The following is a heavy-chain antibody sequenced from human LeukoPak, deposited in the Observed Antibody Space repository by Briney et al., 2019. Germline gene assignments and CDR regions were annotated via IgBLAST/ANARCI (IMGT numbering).Heavy chain of an antibody. V-gene: IGHV3-11*04. CDR1: GFTFSDYY. Sequence: GGSLRLSCAASGFTFSDYYMSWIRQAPGKGLEWVSYISSSGSTIYYADSVKGRFTISRNNAKNSLYLQMNSLRAEDTAVYYCARGPKYSSSSWEFDYWGQGTLVTVSS. D-gene: IGHD6-6*01. J-gene: IGHJ4*02. CDR2: ISSSGSTI. CDR3: ARGPKYSSSSWEFDY.